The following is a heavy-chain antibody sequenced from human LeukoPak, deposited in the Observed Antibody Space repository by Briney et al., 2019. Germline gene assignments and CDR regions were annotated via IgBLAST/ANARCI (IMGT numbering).Heavy chain of an antibody. J-gene: IGHJ5*02. D-gene: IGHD3-9*01. Sequence: ASVKVSCKASGGTFSSYAISWVRQAPGQGLEWMGGIIPIFGTANYAQKFQGRVTITADESTSTAYMELSSLRSEDTAVYYCARGWGRYFDWLLPWEDPNWFDPWGQGTLVTVSS. V-gene: IGHV1-69*13. CDR1: GGTFSSYA. CDR3: ARGWGRYFDWLLPWEDPNWFDP. CDR2: IIPIFGTA.